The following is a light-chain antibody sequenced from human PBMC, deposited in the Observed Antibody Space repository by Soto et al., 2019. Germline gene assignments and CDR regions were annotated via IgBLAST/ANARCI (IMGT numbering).Light chain of an antibody. Sequence: EIVMTQSPATLSVSPGERATLSCRAGQGFTTNFAWYQQKSGQSPRLLIYDVSTRATGVPARFSGTGSETDFTLTISGLQSDDSAVYFCQQYNNWPFSFGQGTRLEIK. CDR3: QQYNNWPFS. J-gene: IGKJ5*01. CDR1: QGFTTN. V-gene: IGKV3-15*01. CDR2: DVS.